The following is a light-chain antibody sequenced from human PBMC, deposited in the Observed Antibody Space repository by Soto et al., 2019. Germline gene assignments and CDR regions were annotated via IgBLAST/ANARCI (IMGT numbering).Light chain of an antibody. J-gene: IGKJ1*01. CDR3: QQYNSYWT. CDR1: QSISSW. CDR2: DAS. Sequence: IQMTQSPSTLSASVGDRVTITCRASQSISSWLAWYQQKPGKAPKLLIYDASSLESGVPSRFRGSGSGTEFTLTISSLQPDDFATYYCQQYNSYWTFGQGTKVEIK. V-gene: IGKV1-5*01.